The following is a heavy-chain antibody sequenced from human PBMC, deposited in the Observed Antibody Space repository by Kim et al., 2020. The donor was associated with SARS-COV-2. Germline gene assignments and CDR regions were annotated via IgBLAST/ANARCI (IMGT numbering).Heavy chain of an antibody. CDR2: ISYDGSNK. CDR3: AKKQLRFLEWLLHVGGMDV. V-gene: IGHV3-30-3*01. J-gene: IGHJ6*02. CDR1: GFTFSSYA. D-gene: IGHD3-3*01. Sequence: GGSLRLSCAASGFTFSSYAMHWVRQAPGKGLEWVAVISYDGSNKYYADSVKGRFTISRDNSKNTLYLQMNSLRAEDTAVYYCAKKQLRFLEWLLHVGGMDVWGQGTTVTVSS.